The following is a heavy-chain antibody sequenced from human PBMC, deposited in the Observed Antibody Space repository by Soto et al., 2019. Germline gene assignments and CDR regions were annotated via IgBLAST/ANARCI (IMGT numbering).Heavy chain of an antibody. J-gene: IGHJ3*01. CDR3: NTDPAGST. Sequence: EVQLVESGGGLVKPGGSLRLSCAASGFTFNNAWMTWVRQAPGKGLEWVGRIKSKADGGIIDYAAPVRGRFTISRDDSKNTVYLQMNSLKTEDTVIYYCNTDPAGSTWGQGTMVTVSS. CDR2: IKSKADGGII. CDR1: GFTFNNAW. V-gene: IGHV3-15*01.